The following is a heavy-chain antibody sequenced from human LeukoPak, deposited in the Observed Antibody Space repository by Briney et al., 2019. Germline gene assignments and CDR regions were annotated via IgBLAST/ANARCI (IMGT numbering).Heavy chain of an antibody. CDR3: ARVCYDFRSGPSGPGEYYYYYMDV. Sequence: SVKVSCKASGGTFSRYAISWVRQAPEQGLEWMGGIIPIFGTANYAQKFQGRVTITTDESTSTAYMELSSLRSEDTAVYYCARVCYDFRSGPSGPGEYYYYYMDVWGKGTTVTVSS. V-gene: IGHV1-69*05. CDR1: GGTFSRYA. CDR2: IIPIFGTA. J-gene: IGHJ6*03. D-gene: IGHD3-3*01.